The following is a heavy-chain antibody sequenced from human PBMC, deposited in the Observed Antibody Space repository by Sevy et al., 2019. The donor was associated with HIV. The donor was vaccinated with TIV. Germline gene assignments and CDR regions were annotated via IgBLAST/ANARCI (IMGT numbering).Heavy chain of an antibody. CDR3: ARERRGYCSSTSCENWFDP. CDR1: GGSISSGGYS. Sequence: SETLSLTCTVSGGSISSGGYSWSWIRRHQGKGLAGIGYIYYSGSTYYNPALQSRVTISVDTSKNQFSLKLSSVTAADTAVYYCARERRGYCSSTSCENWFDPWGQGTLVTVSS. CDR2: IYYSGST. D-gene: IGHD2-2*01. J-gene: IGHJ5*02. V-gene: IGHV4-31*03.